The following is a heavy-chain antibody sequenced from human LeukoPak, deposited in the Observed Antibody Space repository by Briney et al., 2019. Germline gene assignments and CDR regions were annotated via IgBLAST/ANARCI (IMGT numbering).Heavy chain of an antibody. CDR1: GGTFSSYA. V-gene: IGHV1-69*01. CDR3: ARDGGRSKWGQQLENVDY. Sequence: ASVRVSCKASGGTFSSYAISWVRQAPGQGLEWMGGIIPIFGTANYAQKFQGRVTITADESTSTAYMELSSLRSEDTAVYYCARDGGRSKWGQQLENVDYWGQGTLVTVSS. J-gene: IGHJ4*02. CDR2: IIPIFGTA. D-gene: IGHD6-13*01.